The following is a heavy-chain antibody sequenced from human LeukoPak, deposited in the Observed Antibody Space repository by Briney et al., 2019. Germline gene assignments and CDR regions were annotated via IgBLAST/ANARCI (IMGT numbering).Heavy chain of an antibody. CDR3: ARDVRYGLRWSKRITGMDV. CDR1: GFTFSSYA. J-gene: IGHJ6*02. D-gene: IGHD4-23*01. CDR2: ISYDGSNK. V-gene: IGHV3-30*04. Sequence: PGRSLRLSCAASGFTFSSYAMHWVRQAPGKGLEWVAVISYDGSNKYYADSLKGRFTISRDNSKNTLYLQMNSLRAEDTAVYYCARDVRYGLRWSKRITGMDVWGQGTTVTVSS.